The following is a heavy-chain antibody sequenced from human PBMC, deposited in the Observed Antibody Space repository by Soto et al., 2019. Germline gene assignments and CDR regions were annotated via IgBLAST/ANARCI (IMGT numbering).Heavy chain of an antibody. D-gene: IGHD5-12*01. V-gene: IGHV4-61*01. CDR2: IHSSGST. Sequence: QVQLQESGPGLVKPSETLSLSCTVSGGSVSSGSYYWSWIRQPPGKGLEWIGYIHSSGSTHYNPSLKSRVTISVDTSKNQVSLKLSPVTSADTAVYYCARLLRHIPVPFTGVSWGQGTLVSVSS. CDR3: ARLLRHIPVPFTGVS. J-gene: IGHJ5*02. CDR1: GGSVSSGSYY.